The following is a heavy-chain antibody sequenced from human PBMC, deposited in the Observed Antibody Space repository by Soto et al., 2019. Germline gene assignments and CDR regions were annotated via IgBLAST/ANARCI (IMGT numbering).Heavy chain of an antibody. CDR3: AASISIFGVVPF. V-gene: IGHV4-61*01. CDR2: VYYSGST. CDR1: GGSVSRVSYY. D-gene: IGHD3-3*01. J-gene: IGHJ4*02. Sequence: SETLSLTCTVSGGSVSRVSYYWSWVRQSPGKGLEWIGYVYYSGSTNYNPSLTSRVTISVDTSKNQFSLKLRSVTAADTAVYYCAASISIFGVVPFWGQGTLVTVSS.